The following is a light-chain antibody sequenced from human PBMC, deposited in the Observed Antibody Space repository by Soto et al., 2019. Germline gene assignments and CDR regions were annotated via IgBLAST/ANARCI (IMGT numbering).Light chain of an antibody. CDR1: SSNIGAHYG. Sequence: QPVLTQPPSVSGAPGQRVTISCTGSSSNIGAHYGVHWYQQLPGTAPKHLIYGNSNRPSGVPDRFSGSKSGTSASLAITGLQAEDEADYYCQSYDSSLSGVVFGGGTKLTVL. V-gene: IGLV1-40*01. J-gene: IGLJ2*01. CDR2: GNS. CDR3: QSYDSSLSGVV.